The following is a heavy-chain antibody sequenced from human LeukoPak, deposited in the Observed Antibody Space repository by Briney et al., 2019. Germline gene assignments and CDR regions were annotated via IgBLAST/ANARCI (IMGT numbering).Heavy chain of an antibody. J-gene: IGHJ3*02. CDR3: ARIGGRVGYQFGVFDI. V-gene: IGHV4-38-2*02. CDR1: DYSITSGYS. CDR2: VYHSGNT. D-gene: IGHD2-2*01. Sequence: SETLSLTCTVSDYSITSGYSWGWIRQPPGKGLEWIGSVYHSGNTDYNPSLKSRVTISVDTPKSQFSLKLSSVTAADTAVYYCARIGGRVGYQFGVFDIWGQGTMVTVSS.